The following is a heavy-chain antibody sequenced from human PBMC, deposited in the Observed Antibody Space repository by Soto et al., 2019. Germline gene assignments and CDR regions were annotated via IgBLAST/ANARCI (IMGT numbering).Heavy chain of an antibody. Sequence: EVQLVESGGGLVQPGGSLRLSCAASGFTVSSNYMSWVRQAPGKGLEWVSVIYSGGSTYYADSVKGRFTISRDNSKNTLNLQMSSLRAEDAAVYFCAGGSSLVLDYWGQGTLVTVSS. D-gene: IGHD2-15*01. CDR3: AGGSSLVLDY. CDR1: GFTVSSNY. J-gene: IGHJ4*02. CDR2: IYSGGST. V-gene: IGHV3-66*01.